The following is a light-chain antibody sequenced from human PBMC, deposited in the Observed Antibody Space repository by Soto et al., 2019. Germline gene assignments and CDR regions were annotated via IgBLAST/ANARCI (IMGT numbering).Light chain of an antibody. CDR3: QQYNNWPIT. Sequence: IVLTQSPATLSVNPGERATLSCLASQSVSSNLAWYQQKPGQAPRLLIYGASTRATGIPARFSGSGSGTEFTLTISSLQSEDFAVYYCQQYNNWPITFGQGTRLEVK. CDR1: QSVSSN. V-gene: IGKV3-15*01. J-gene: IGKJ5*01. CDR2: GAS.